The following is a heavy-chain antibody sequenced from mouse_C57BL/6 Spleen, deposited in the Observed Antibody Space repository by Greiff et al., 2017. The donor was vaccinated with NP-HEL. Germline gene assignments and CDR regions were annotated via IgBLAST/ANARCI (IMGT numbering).Heavy chain of an antibody. V-gene: IGHV1-50*01. CDR1: GYTFTSYW. J-gene: IGHJ2*01. Sequence: VQLQQPGAELVKPGASVKLSCKASGYTFTSYWMQWVKQRPGEGLEWIGEIDPSDSYTNYNQKFKGKATLTVDTSSSTAYMQLSSLTSEDSAVYYYARGSTDDDCWGQGTTLTVSS. CDR3: ARGSTDDDC. CDR2: IDPSDSYT. D-gene: IGHD1-1*01.